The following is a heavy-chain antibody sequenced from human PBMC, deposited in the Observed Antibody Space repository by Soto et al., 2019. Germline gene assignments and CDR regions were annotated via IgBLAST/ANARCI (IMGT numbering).Heavy chain of an antibody. CDR1: GGTFSSYA. Sequence: QVQLVQSGAEVKKPGSSVKVSCKASGGTFSSYAISWVRQAPGQGLEWMGGIIPIFGTANYAQKFQGRVTITADESTSTAYMELSSLRSEDTAVYYCARDDQVTRGDFDNWFDPWGQGTLVTVSS. D-gene: IGHD2-21*02. CDR3: ARDDQVTRGDFDNWFDP. CDR2: IIPIFGTA. V-gene: IGHV1-69*12. J-gene: IGHJ5*02.